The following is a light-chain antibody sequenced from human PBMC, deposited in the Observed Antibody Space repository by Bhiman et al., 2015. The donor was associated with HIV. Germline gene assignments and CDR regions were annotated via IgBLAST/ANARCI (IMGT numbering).Light chain of an antibody. CDR1: RLIDKH. J-gene: IGLJ2*01. CDR2: ENN. V-gene: IGLV3-1*01. Sequence: SYDLAQPPSVSVSPGQTAPITCSGYRLIDKHVCWYHQRPGQSPVLVMYENNKRPSGISERFSGSNSGDTATLIINGAQAIDDGDYYCQAWDSGTVIFGGGTKLTVL. CDR3: QAWDSGTVI.